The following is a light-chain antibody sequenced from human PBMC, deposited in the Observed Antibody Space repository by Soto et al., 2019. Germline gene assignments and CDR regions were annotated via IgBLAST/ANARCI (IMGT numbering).Light chain of an antibody. J-gene: IGKJ5*01. CDR2: GVS. CDR1: QSVTSN. Sequence: EIVLTQSPGTLSVSPGERATLSCRASQSVTSNLAWYQHKPGQAPRLLISGVSNRATGIPDRFSGSGSGTDFTLTISRLEPEDFALYHCQQYGGSPITFGQGTRLEIK. V-gene: IGKV3-20*01. CDR3: QQYGGSPIT.